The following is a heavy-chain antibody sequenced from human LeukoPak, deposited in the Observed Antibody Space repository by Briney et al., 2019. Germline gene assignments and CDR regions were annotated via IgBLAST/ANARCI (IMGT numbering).Heavy chain of an antibody. CDR2: VSTYDGNT. CDR3: ARGDDSTSSRTPKGWWVDY. J-gene: IGHJ4*02. CDR1: GYTFTSCG. Sequence: GASVKVSCKASGYTFTSCGITWVRQAPGQGLEWMGWVSTYDGNTNSAQKLQGRVTMTTDTSTNTAYMELRSLRSDDTAVYYCARGDDSTSSRTPKGWWVDYWGQGTLVTVSS. V-gene: IGHV1-18*01. D-gene: IGHD6-6*01.